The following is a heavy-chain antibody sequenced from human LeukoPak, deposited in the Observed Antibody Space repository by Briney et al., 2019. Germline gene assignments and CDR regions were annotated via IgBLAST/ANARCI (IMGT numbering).Heavy chain of an antibody. Sequence: PSETLSLTCAVYGGSFSGYYWSWIRQPPRKGLEWMGEINHSGSTNYNTSLKSRVTISVDTSKNQFSLKLSSVTAADTAVYYCASYSSGTQFDYWGQGTLVTVSS. J-gene: IGHJ4*02. D-gene: IGHD3-22*01. CDR2: INHSGST. CDR1: GGSFSGYY. CDR3: ASYSSGTQFDY. V-gene: IGHV4-34*01.